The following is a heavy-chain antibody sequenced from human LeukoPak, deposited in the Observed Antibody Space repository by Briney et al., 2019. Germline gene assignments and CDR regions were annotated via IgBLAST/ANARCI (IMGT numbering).Heavy chain of an antibody. CDR2: INPNSGGT. Sequence: GASVKVSCKASGYTFTGYYMHWVRHAPGQGLEWMGWINPNSGGTNYAQKFQGRVTMTRATSISTAHMGPGRTGTDDPGVYYCARAPSLWLQLPGWGQGTLVTVSS. D-gene: IGHD5-24*01. CDR3: ARAPSLWLQLPG. V-gene: IGHV1-2*02. CDR1: GYTFTGYY. J-gene: IGHJ4*02.